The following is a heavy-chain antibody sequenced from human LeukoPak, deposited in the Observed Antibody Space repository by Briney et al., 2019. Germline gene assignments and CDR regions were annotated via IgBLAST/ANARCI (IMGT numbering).Heavy chain of an antibody. J-gene: IGHJ6*02. Sequence: GGSLRLSCAASGFTFSNAWMSWVRQAPGKGLEWVGRIKSKTDGGTTDYAAPVKGRFTISRDDSKNTLYLQMNSLKTEDTAVYYCARGGDYYGSGSYSGGMDVWGQGTTVTVSS. CDR3: ARGGDYYGSGSYSGGMDV. CDR1: GFTFSNAW. D-gene: IGHD3-10*01. V-gene: IGHV3-15*01. CDR2: IKSKTDGGTT.